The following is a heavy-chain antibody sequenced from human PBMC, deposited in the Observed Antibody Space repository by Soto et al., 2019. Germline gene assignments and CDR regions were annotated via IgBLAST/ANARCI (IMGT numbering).Heavy chain of an antibody. V-gene: IGHV2-26*01. CDR2: IFSNDEK. CDR1: GFSLSNARMG. CDR3: ARILVGQQWLLVAY. D-gene: IGHD6-19*01. Sequence: GSGPTLVNPTETLTLTCTVSGFSLSNARMGVSWIRQPPGKALEWLAHIFSNDEKSYSTSLKSRLTISKDTSKSQVVLTMTNMDPVDTATYYCARILVGQQWLLVAYWGQGTLVTVSS. J-gene: IGHJ4*02.